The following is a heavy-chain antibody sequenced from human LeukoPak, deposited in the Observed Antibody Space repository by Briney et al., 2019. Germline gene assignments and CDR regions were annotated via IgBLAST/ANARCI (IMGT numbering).Heavy chain of an antibody. CDR1: GFTFSSYA. CDR2: ISGSGGST. D-gene: IGHD3-22*01. CDR3: AKSSGYYSGAFDI. V-gene: IGHV3-23*01. Sequence: PGGSLRLSCAASGFTFSSYAMSWVRQAPGKGLEWVSAISGSGGSTYYADSVKGRFTISRDNSKNTLYPQMNSLRAEDTAVYYCAKSSGYYSGAFDIWGQGTMVTVSS. J-gene: IGHJ3*02.